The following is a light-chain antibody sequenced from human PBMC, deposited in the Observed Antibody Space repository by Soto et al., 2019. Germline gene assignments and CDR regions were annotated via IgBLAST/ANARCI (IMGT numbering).Light chain of an antibody. J-gene: IGKJ1*01. CDR3: QQYDSSPRT. CDR1: HSVSSSH. V-gene: IGKV3-20*01. CDR2: DSS. Sequence: EIVLTQSPGTLSSSPGERATLSCRASHSVSSSHLAWYQQKPCQAPSLLIYDSSNRATGIPDRFRGSGSGTDFTLTISRLEPEDFAAYYCQQYDSSPRTFGQGTKVEI.